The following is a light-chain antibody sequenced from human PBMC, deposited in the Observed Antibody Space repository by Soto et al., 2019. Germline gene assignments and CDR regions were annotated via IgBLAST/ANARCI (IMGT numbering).Light chain of an antibody. V-gene: IGLV2-14*01. J-gene: IGLJ2*01. CDR1: SSDVGGYNY. CDR2: DGS. Sequence: QSALTQPASVSGSPGQSITISCTGTSSDVGGYNYVSWYQQHPGKAPKLMIYDGSNRPSGVSNRFSGSKSGNTASLTSSGLQAEDEADYYCSSYTSSSTLVVFGGGTKLTVL. CDR3: SSYTSSSTLVV.